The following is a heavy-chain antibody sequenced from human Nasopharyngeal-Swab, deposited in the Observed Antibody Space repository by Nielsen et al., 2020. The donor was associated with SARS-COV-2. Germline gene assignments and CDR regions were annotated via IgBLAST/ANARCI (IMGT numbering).Heavy chain of an antibody. Sequence: GESLKISCAASGFTFSSYSMNWVRQAPGKGLEWVSSISSSSSYINYADSVKGRFTISRDNAKNSLYLQMNSLRAEDTAVYYCARDRMRGSPDYFDYWGQGTLVTVSS. V-gene: IGHV3-21*01. CDR3: ARDRMRGSPDYFDY. D-gene: IGHD1-26*01. J-gene: IGHJ4*02. CDR2: ISSSSSYI. CDR1: GFTFSSYS.